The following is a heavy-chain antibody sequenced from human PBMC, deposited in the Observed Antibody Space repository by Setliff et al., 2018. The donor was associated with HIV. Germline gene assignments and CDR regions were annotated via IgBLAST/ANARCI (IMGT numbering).Heavy chain of an antibody. Sequence: PGGSLRLSCAASGFTFSNAWMSWVRQTPGKGLEWVGRTRSKTDGATADYAAPVKGRFTISRDDSKNTLFLQMNSLKTEDTAVYYCISLYLGYWGQGALVTVSS. CDR2: TRSKTDGATA. V-gene: IGHV3-15*01. J-gene: IGHJ4*02. CDR1: GFTFSNAW. CDR3: ISLYLGY. D-gene: IGHD2-8*01.